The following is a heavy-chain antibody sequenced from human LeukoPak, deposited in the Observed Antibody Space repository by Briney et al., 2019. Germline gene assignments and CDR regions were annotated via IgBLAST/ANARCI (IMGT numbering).Heavy chain of an antibody. CDR2: INPSGGST. D-gene: IGHD5-24*01. CDR3: ASQTRWLDDY. CDR1: GYTFTSYY. V-gene: IGHV1-46*01. Sequence: ASVKVSCTASGYTFTSYYMHWVRQAPGQGLEWMGIINPSGGSTSYAQKFQGRVTMTRDTSTSTVYMELSSLRSEDTAVYYCASQTRWLDDYWGQGTLVTVSS. J-gene: IGHJ4*02.